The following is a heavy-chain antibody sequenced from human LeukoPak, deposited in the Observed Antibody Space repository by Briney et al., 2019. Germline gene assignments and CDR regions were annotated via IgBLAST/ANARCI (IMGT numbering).Heavy chain of an antibody. D-gene: IGHD4-11*01. CDR1: GDSVSSYY. J-gene: IGHJ4*02. CDR3: ANRYDYSNYIDY. V-gene: IGHV4-39*01. Sequence: SETLSLTCTVSGDSVSSYYWGWIRQPPGKGLEWIGTIYYSGSTYYNPSLKSRVTISVDTSKNQFSLKLSSVTAADTAVYYCANRYDYSNYIDYWGQGTLVTVSS. CDR2: IYYSGST.